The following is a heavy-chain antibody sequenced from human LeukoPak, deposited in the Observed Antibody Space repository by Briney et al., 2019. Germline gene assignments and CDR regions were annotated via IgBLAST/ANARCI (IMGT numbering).Heavy chain of an antibody. CDR1: GGSISSYY. J-gene: IGHJ5*02. Sequence: PSETLSLTCTVSGGSISSYYWSWIRQPPGKGLEWIGYIYYSGSTNYNPSLKSRVTISVDTSKNQFSLKLSSVTAADTAVYYCARSSSSWYLGGFIAFDPWGQGTLVTVSS. CDR3: ARSSSSWYLGGFIAFDP. D-gene: IGHD6-13*01. CDR2: IYYSGST. V-gene: IGHV4-59*01.